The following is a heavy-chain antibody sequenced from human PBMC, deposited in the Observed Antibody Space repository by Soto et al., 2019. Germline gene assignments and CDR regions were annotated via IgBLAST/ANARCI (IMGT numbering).Heavy chain of an antibody. CDR2: IYRTGST. D-gene: IGHD1-7*01. V-gene: IGHV4-4*02. CDR3: ASQGPGTSVDY. Sequence: QVQLQESGPGLVKPSGTLSLTCAVSGGSFTSNNWWTWFRQPPGQGLEWIGEIYRTGSTNYKPSLKSRITISLDKAEHPFSLKVTSLTAADTAVYYCASQGPGTSVDYWGQGTLVTVSS. J-gene: IGHJ4*02. CDR1: GGSFTSNNW.